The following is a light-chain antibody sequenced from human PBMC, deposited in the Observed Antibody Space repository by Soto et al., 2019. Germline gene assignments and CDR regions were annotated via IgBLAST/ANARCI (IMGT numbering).Light chain of an antibody. CDR1: RAITNH. Sequence: DVQLTQSPSPLSASVGDRVSTSCRASRAITNHLNWYQQKPGKAPILLVYAASTLETGVPSRFSGSGSGTHFTLTIDNLQPEDVATYFCQQNYITPLPFGGGTKVEI. CDR3: QQNYITPLP. CDR2: AAS. V-gene: IGKV1-39*01. J-gene: IGKJ4*01.